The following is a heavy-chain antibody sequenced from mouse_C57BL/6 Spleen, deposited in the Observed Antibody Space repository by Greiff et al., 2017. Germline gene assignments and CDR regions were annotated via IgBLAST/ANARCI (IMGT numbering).Heavy chain of an antibody. V-gene: IGHV1-76*01. D-gene: IGHD2-3*01. J-gene: IGHJ3*01. CDR2: IYPGSGNT. CDR1: GYTFTDDY. Sequence: VQLQESGAELVRPGASVKLSCKASGYTFTDDYIHWVKQRPGQGLEWIARIYPGSGNTYYNEKFKGKATLTAEKSSSTAYMQLSSLTSEDSAVYFCAGYDDYLGSWGQGTLVTVSA. CDR3: AGYDDYLGS.